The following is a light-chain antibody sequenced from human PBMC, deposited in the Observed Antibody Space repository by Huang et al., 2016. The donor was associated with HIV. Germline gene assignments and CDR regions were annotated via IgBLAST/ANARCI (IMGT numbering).Light chain of an antibody. CDR2: EAS. V-gene: IGKV3-15*01. CDR1: PNIGGS. J-gene: IGKJ4*01. CDR3: QQYNDWSAVT. Sequence: EIVMTQSPATLSVSPGERATLSCRASPNIGGSLAWYQKKPGQAPRRLIYEASTRATGIPARFSGSESGTDFTLTISSLQSEDFAVYYCQQYNDWSAVTFGGGTKVEI.